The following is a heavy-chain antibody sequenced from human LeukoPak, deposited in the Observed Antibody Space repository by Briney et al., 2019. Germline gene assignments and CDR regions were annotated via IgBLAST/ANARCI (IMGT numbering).Heavy chain of an antibody. CDR1: GGSVSSVSYY. CDR2: IYYSGST. D-gene: IGHD3-9*01. V-gene: IGHV4-61*01. J-gene: IGHJ5*02. CDR3: ARGLRYFDWLSEVWFDP. Sequence: SETLSLTCTVSGGSVSSVSYYWSWIRQPPGKGLEWIGYIYYSGSTNYNPSLKSRVTISVDTSKNQFSLKPSSVTAADTAVYYCARGLRYFDWLSEVWFDPWGQGTLVTVSS.